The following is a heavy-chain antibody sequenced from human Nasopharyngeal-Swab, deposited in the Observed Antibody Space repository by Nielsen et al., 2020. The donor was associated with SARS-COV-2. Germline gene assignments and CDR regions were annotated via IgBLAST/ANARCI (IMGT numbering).Heavy chain of an antibody. J-gene: IGHJ4*02. Sequence: GESLKISCAASGFTFSSYGMHWVRQVPGKGLEWVAVIWYDGSNKYYADSVKGRFTISRDNSKNTLYLQMNSLRAEDTAVYYCARDFPFGGDVVYWGQGTLVTVSS. CDR1: GFTFSSYG. CDR3: ARDFPFGGDVVY. D-gene: IGHD3-10*01. V-gene: IGHV3-33*01. CDR2: IWYDGSNK.